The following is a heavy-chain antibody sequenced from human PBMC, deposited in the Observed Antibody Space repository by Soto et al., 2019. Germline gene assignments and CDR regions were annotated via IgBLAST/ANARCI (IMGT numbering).Heavy chain of an antibody. Sequence: QVQSEQSGAEVKKPGSSVKVSCKASEGTFSTHAISWVRQAPEEGLEWMGGIIPLFGTTNYAQKFQGRVTIIADKSTSTVSMELISLRSEDTAIYYCAGGFMVRGGDAWFDTWGQGTLVTVSS. V-gene: IGHV1-69*06. D-gene: IGHD3-10*01. CDR3: AGGFMVRGGDAWFDT. CDR2: IIPLFGTT. CDR1: EGTFSTHA. J-gene: IGHJ5*02.